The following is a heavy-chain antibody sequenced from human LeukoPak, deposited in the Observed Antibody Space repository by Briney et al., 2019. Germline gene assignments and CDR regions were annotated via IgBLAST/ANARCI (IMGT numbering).Heavy chain of an antibody. CDR3: AKRSREGYYFDY. CDR1: GFTFNNYA. V-gene: IGHV3-23*01. CDR2: IFGSGGSA. J-gene: IGHJ4*02. Sequence: GSLRLSCAASGFTFNNYATYWVRQAPGKGLEWVAGIFGSGGSAHYADSVKGRFTIFRDNSKNTVYLQMNSLRAEDTAVYYCAKRSREGYYFDYWGQGTLVTVSS. D-gene: IGHD3-10*01.